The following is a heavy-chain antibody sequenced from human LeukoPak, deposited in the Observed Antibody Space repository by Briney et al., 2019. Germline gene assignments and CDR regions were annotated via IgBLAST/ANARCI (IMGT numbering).Heavy chain of an antibody. CDR1: GGSISSSSYY. V-gene: IGHV4-39*01. D-gene: IGHD3-22*01. CDR2: IYYSGST. Sequence: SETLSLTCTVSGGSISSSSYYWGWIRQPPGNGLEWIGSIYYSGSTYYNPSLKSRVTISVDTSKNQFSLKLSSVTAADTAVYYCARQGIESSGHLDYWGQGTLVTVSS. CDR3: ARQGIESSGHLDY. J-gene: IGHJ4*02.